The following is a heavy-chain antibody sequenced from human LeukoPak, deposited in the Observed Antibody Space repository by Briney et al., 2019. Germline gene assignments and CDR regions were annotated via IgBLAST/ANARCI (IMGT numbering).Heavy chain of an antibody. J-gene: IGHJ6*04. CDR1: GFTFSSYD. CDR2: ISGSGGRT. D-gene: IGHD6-19*01. CDR3: AKDFRGYSSGCLDV. V-gene: IGHV3-23*01. Sequence: GGSLRLSCAASGFTFSSYDMSWVRQAPGKGLEWVSGISGSGGRTYYADSVKGRFTISRDNSKNTLYLQMNSLRAEDTAVYYCAKDFRGYSSGCLDVWGKGTTVTVSS.